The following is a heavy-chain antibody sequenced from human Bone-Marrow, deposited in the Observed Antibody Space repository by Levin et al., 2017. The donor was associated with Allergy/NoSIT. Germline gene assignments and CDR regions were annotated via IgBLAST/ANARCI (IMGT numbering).Heavy chain of an antibody. J-gene: IGHJ4*02. D-gene: IGHD5-24*01. V-gene: IGHV4-34*01. CDR3: AREKKLQPPAG. CDR1: GGSFSGYY. CDR2: INHSGST. Sequence: SETLSLTCAVYGGSFSGYYWSWIRQPPGKGLEWIGEINHSGSTNYNPSFKSRVTISVDTSKNQFSLKLSSVTAADTAVYYCAREKKLQPPAGWGQGTLVTVSS.